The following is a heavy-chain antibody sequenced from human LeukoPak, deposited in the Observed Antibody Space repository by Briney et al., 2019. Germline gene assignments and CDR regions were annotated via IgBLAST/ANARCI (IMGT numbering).Heavy chain of an antibody. D-gene: IGHD2-8*02. V-gene: IGHV4-4*07. J-gene: IGHJ4*02. CDR2: ISTRGNT. CDR3: VRYWDY. CDR1: GDFITNRY. Sequence: PSETLSLTYSVSGDFITNRYWSWVRQSAGKGLEWIGRISTRGNTNYNPSLKSRVTMSVDTSNKHFSLKLTSVTAADTAVYYCVRYWDYWGQGTLVTVSS.